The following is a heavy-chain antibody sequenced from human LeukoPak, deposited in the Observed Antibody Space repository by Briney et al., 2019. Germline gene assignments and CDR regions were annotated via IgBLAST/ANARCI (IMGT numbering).Heavy chain of an antibody. J-gene: IGHJ4*02. CDR2: INSDGSIT. CDR3: GRGGGGGGDY. V-gene: IGHV3-74*01. Sequence: GGSLRLSCAASGLTFSRDWMHWVRQAPGKGLVWVSRINSDGSITTYADSVRGRFTISRDNAKNTLYLQMNSLRAEDTAVYYWGRGGGGGGDYWGQGTLVTVSS. CDR1: GLTFSRDW. D-gene: IGHD3-16*01.